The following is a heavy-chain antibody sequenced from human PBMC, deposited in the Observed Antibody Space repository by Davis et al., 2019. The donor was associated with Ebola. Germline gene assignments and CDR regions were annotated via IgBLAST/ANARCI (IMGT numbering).Heavy chain of an antibody. D-gene: IGHD6-25*01. J-gene: IGHJ4*02. CDR2: ISSSGSTI. CDR1: GFTFSDYY. CDR3: ARDLRYSSGRGDY. V-gene: IGHV3-11*01. Sequence: PGGSLRLSCAASGFTFSDYYMSWIRQTPGKGLEWVSYISSSGSTISYADSVKGRFTISRDNAKNSLYLQMNSLRAEDTAVYYCARDLRYSSGRGDYWGQGTLVTVSS.